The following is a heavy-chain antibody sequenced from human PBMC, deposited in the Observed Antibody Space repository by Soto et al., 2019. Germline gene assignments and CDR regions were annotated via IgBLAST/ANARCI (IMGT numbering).Heavy chain of an antibody. CDR2: IHYSGEP. Sequence: SETLSLTCTVSGGSIISTFYYWGWLRQPPGRGLEWIANIHYSGEPHYSPSLKSRVAISVDTSKSQFSLTLGSVTAADTAVYYCARRPDFRDHGWFDPWGQGSQVTVSS. CDR1: GGSIISTFYY. J-gene: IGHJ5*02. D-gene: IGHD4-17*01. V-gene: IGHV4-39*01. CDR3: ARRPDFRDHGWFDP.